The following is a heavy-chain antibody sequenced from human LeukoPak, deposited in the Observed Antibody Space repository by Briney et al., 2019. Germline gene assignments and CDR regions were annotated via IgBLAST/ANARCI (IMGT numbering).Heavy chain of an antibody. J-gene: IGHJ3*01. CDR2: IYYSGST. Sequence: SETLSLTCTVSGGPISSYYWSWIRQPPGKGLEWIGYIYYSGSTNYNPSLKSRVTISVDTSKNQFSLKLSSVTAADTAVYYCARAVGGGWFLRWGQGTMVTVSS. CDR3: ARAVGGGWFLR. D-gene: IGHD6-19*01. CDR1: GGPISSYY. V-gene: IGHV4-59*01.